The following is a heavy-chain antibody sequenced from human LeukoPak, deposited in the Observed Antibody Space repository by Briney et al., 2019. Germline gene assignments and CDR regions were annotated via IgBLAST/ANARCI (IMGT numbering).Heavy chain of an antibody. J-gene: IGHJ5*02. CDR1: GGSFCNYA. CDR2: IIPILGIA. CDR3: ARDLTRYNWNEYVDWFDP. Sequence: GASVKVSCKACGGSFCNYAISWLRQAPGQGLEWMGRIIPILGIANYAQKFQGRVTITADKSTSTAYMELSSLRSEDTAVYYCARDLTRYNWNEYVDWFDPWGQGTLVTVSS. D-gene: IGHD1-1*01. V-gene: IGHV1-69*04.